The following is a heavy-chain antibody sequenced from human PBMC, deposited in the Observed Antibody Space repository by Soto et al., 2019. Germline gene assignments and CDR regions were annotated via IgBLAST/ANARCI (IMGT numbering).Heavy chain of an antibody. J-gene: IGHJ6*02. CDR1: GGSFSGYY. D-gene: IGHD5-18*01. V-gene: IGHV4-34*01. CDR3: AREGIRQLWAYYYYGMYV. Sequence: PSETLSLTCAVYGGSFSGYYWSWIRQPPGKGLEWIGEINHSGSTNYNPSLKSRVTISVDTSKNQFSLKLSSVTAADTAVYYCAREGIRQLWAYYYYGMYVWGQGTTVTVSS. CDR2: INHSGST.